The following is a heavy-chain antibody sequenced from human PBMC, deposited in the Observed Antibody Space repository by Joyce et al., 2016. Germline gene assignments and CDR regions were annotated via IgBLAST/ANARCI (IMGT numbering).Heavy chain of an antibody. Sequence: QVQLLQSGTEVKKPGASVTVSCKASGYTFTTYAIHWVRQAPGQRLEWMGWINAGNGNTKYSQKFQGRVTITRDTSAITAYMDLSNLRSEDTAVYYCARDPAYCGGDCPWGQGTLVTVSS. CDR3: ARDPAYCGGDCP. D-gene: IGHD2-21*01. CDR1: GYTFTTYA. CDR2: INAGNGNT. V-gene: IGHV1-3*01. J-gene: IGHJ5*02.